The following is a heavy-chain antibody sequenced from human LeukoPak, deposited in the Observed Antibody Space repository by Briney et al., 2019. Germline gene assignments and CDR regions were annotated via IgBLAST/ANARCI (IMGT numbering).Heavy chain of an antibody. CDR2: ITPILGIA. CDR1: GGTFSSYT. D-gene: IGHD2-2*01. CDR3: AVGGVVPAAISWGRAGY. V-gene: IGHV1-69*02. Sequence: SVKVSCKASGGTFSSYTISWVRQAPGQGLEWMGRITPILGIADYAQKFQGRVTITADKSTSTAYMELSSLRSEDTAVYYCAVGGVVPAAISWGRAGYWGQGTLVTVSS. J-gene: IGHJ4*02.